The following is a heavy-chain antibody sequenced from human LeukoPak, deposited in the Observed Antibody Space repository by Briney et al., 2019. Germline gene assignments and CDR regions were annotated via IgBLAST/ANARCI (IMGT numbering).Heavy chain of an antibody. V-gene: IGHV3-7*05. CDR2: IKQDGSEK. Sequence: AGGSLRLTCTASGFTFSSYWMSGVRQAPGKGLEWVANIKQDGSEKYYVDSVKGRFTISRDNAKNSLFLQMNSLTAEDTAVYYCARDLSPTIGTAPYDAFGIWGQGTMVTVSS. CDR3: ARDLSPTIGTAPYDAFGI. D-gene: IGHD5-18*01. J-gene: IGHJ3*02. CDR1: GFTFSSYW.